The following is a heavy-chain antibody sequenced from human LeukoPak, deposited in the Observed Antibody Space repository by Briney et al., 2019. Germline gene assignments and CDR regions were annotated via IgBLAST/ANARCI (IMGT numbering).Heavy chain of an antibody. J-gene: IGHJ4*02. CDR1: GGTFISYA. CDR2: IIPIFGTA. CDR3: ASHYDSSGYYYAPFDY. V-gene: IGHV1-69*01. Sequence: SVKVSCKASGGTFISYAISWVRQAPGQGLEWMGGIIPIFGTANYAQKFQGRVTITADESTSTAYMELSSLRSEDTAVYYCASHYDSSGYYYAPFDYWGQGTLVTVSS. D-gene: IGHD3-22*01.